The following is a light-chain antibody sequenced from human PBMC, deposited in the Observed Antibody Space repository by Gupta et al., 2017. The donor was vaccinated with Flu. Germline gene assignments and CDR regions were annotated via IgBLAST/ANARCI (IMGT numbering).Light chain of an antibody. CDR1: QSLLKSNGSNY. V-gene: IGKV2-28*01. J-gene: IGKJ4*01. CDR3: KQSLQVLT. Sequence: EIVMTQYPLSLPVAPGESASMSCRSSQSLLKSNGSNYLDWYLQRPGRSPQLLIYLSSHRASGVPDRFSGSGSGTDFTLKISRVEAEDVGVYYCKQSLQVLTFGGGTKMEIK. CDR2: LSS.